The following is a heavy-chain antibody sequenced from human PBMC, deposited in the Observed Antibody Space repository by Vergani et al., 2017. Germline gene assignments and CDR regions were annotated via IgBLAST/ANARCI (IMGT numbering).Heavy chain of an antibody. Sequence: QVQLQESGPGLVKPSQTLSLTCSVFGDSINSGRFYWSWVRQSPGKGLEWMAFVSHDGNPYYNPSLESRLSISIDTSKNQFSLEVKSVTAADTALYYCTRRNTLLWADDSWGRGTLVTVSS. D-gene: IGHD3-10*01. CDR1: GDSINSGRFY. V-gene: IGHV4-30-4*08. CDR2: VSHDGNP. CDR3: TRRNTLLWADDS. J-gene: IGHJ4*02.